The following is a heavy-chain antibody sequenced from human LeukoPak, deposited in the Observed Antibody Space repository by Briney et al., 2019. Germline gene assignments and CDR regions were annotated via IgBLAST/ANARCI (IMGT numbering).Heavy chain of an antibody. V-gene: IGHV1-2*02. CDR1: GYTFTGYY. Sequence: ASVKVSCKASGYTFTGYYMHWVRQDPGQGLEWMGWINPNSGGTNYAQKFQGRVTMSRDTSITTDYMELSRLRSDDTAVYYCAREQYCSSTSCPGDSSGYYVGNYWGQGTLVTVSS. J-gene: IGHJ4*02. D-gene: IGHD2-2*01. CDR3: AREQYCSSTSCPGDSSGYYVGNY. CDR2: INPNSGGT.